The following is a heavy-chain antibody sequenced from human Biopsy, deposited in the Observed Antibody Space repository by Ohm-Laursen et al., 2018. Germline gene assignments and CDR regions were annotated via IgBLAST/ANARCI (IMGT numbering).Heavy chain of an antibody. Sequence: ASVKVSCKVSGDTFTTSAINWVRQATGQGLEWMGWMNPDSGNTGYAQNFQGRVTMTRNTSISTAYMELSSLKSEDTAVYFCARADPPLFYYGSGSSNWFDPWGQGTLVTVSS. J-gene: IGHJ5*02. CDR2: MNPDSGNT. D-gene: IGHD3-10*01. CDR3: ARADPPLFYYGSGSSNWFDP. CDR1: GDTFTTSA. V-gene: IGHV1-8*02.